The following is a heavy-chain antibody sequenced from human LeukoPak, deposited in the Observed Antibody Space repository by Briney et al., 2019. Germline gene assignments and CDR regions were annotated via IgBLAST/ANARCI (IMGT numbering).Heavy chain of an antibody. V-gene: IGHV3-30*02. CDR1: GFTFSDYG. CDR2: IRYDGSNK. CDR3: ANAKYGYCSSTSCPGGY. D-gene: IGHD2-2*01. J-gene: IGHJ4*02. Sequence: GGSLRLSCAASGFTFSDYGMHWVRQAPGKGLEWVAFIRYDGSNKYYADSVKGRFTISRDNSKNTLYLQMNSLRAEDTAVYYCANAKYGYCSSTSCPGGYWGQGTLVTVSS.